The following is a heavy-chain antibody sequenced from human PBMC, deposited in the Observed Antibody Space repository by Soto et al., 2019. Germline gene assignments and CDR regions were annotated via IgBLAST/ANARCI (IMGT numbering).Heavy chain of an antibody. Sequence: ALVKGYRKSVGYTLTVYGSDWGSKAPGQRLEWIGWITAGNGNTKYSQKFQGRVTITRDTSASTAYMELSSLRSEFTSLYYCAISSGWYFFDFWGQGTRVTVSS. CDR2: ITAGNGNT. D-gene: IGHD3-22*01. CDR1: GYTLTVYG. V-gene: IGHV1-3*01. J-gene: IGHJ4*02. CDR3: AISSGWYFFDF.